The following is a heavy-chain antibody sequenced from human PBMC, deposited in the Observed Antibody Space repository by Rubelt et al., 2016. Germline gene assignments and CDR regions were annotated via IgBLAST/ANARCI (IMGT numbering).Heavy chain of an antibody. CDR2: INHSGYI. D-gene: IGHD6-19*01. Sequence: QVQLQQWGAGLLKPSETLSLTCAVYDGSFSGYYWNWIRQPPGEGLEWIGDINHSGYINYNPSLGSRVTISVDTSKNQFSLHLTPVTAADSAVYDCARGRMPDGWYPYCFDYWGQGILVTVSS. V-gene: IGHV4-34*01. CDR3: ARGRMPDGWYPYCFDY. J-gene: IGHJ4*02. CDR1: DGSFSGYY.